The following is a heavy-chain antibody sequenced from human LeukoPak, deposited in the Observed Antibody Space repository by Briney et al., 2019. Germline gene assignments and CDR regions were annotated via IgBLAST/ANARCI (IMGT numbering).Heavy chain of an antibody. V-gene: IGHV3-7*01. Sequence: GGSLRLSCAASGFTFSSYEMNWVRQAPGKGLEWVAKIKQDGSEKNYVDSVKGRFTISRDNTKNLLFLQMNSLRAEDTAVYYCARAMGTSYGFWSGSYTVSYFYYMDVWGKGTTVTVSS. CDR2: IKQDGSEK. CDR3: ARAMGTSYGFWSGSYTVSYFYYMDV. J-gene: IGHJ6*03. D-gene: IGHD3-3*01. CDR1: GFTFSSYE.